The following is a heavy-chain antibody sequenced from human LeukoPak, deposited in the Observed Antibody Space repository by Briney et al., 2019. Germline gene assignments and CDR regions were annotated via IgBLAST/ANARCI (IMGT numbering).Heavy chain of an antibody. CDR1: GGSISSYY. CDR2: IYDSGST. D-gene: IGHD3-10*01. CDR3: AKVTLYGSLDY. V-gene: IGHV4-59*01. J-gene: IGHJ4*02. Sequence: PSETLSLTCTVSGGSISSYYWSWIRQPPGKGLEWIGYIYDSGSTNYNPSLKSRVTISVDTSKNQFSLKLRSVTAADTAVYYCAKVTLYGSLDYWGQGTLVTVSS.